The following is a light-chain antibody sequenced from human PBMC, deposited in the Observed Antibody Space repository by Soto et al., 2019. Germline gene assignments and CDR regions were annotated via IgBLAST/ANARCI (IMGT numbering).Light chain of an antibody. V-gene: IGKV3-20*01. CDR3: QRYDNSGAT. Sequence: ETVLTQSPGTLSLPPGGRATLSCRASQSLSSAYLAWYQQKPGQAPRLLIYGISNRATGIPDRFSGSGSGTDFTLTISSLEPEDFAVYFCQRYDNSGATFGGGTKVEIK. J-gene: IGKJ4*01. CDR2: GIS. CDR1: QSLSSAY.